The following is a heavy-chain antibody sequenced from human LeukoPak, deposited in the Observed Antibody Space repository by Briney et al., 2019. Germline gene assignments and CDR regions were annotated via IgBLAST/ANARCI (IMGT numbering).Heavy chain of an antibody. J-gene: IGHJ4*02. Sequence: GASVKVSCKASGGTFSSYAISWVRQAPGQGLEWMGGIIPIFGTANYAQKFQGRVTITTDESTSTAYMELSSLRSEDTAVYYCARAGLRYFDWFDYWGQGTLVTVSS. CDR3: ARAGLRYFDWFDY. CDR2: IIPIFGTA. V-gene: IGHV1-69*05. CDR1: GGTFSSYA. D-gene: IGHD3-9*01.